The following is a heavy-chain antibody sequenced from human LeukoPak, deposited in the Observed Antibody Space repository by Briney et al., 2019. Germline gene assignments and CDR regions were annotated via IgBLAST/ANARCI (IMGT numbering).Heavy chain of an antibody. CDR1: GGSISSSGYY. J-gene: IGHJ4*02. Sequence: SETLSLTCTVSGGSISSSGYYWGWIRQPPGKGLEWIGNIYNSGSTYYNPSLKSRVTNSIDTSKNQFSLNLNSVTAADTAVYYCARDGSANWGQFDYWGQGTLVTVSS. CDR3: ARDGSANWGQFDY. D-gene: IGHD7-27*01. V-gene: IGHV4-39*07. CDR2: IYNSGST.